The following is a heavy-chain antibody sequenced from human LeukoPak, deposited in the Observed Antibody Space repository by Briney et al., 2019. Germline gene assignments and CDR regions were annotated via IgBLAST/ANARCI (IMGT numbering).Heavy chain of an antibody. V-gene: IGHV4-31*03. Sequence: PSETLSLTCTVSGGSISSGGYYWSWIRQHPGKGLEWIGYIYYSGSTYYNPSLKSRVTISVDTSKNQFSLKLSSVTAADTAVYYRASFLRVGRANYFDYWGQGTLVTVSS. D-gene: IGHD4-17*01. J-gene: IGHJ4*02. CDR2: IYYSGST. CDR1: GGSISSGGYY. CDR3: ASFLRVGRANYFDY.